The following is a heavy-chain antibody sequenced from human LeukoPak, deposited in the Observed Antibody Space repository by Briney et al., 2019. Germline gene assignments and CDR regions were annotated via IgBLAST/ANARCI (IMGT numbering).Heavy chain of an antibody. V-gene: IGHV1-18*01. CDR2: ISTYNGNT. CDR3: AGEYCSGGSCCLFDY. J-gene: IGHJ4*02. D-gene: IGHD2-15*01. Sequence: ASVKVSFKASGYTFTSYGISWVRQAPGQGLEWMGWISTYNGNTNYAPKLQGRVTMTTDTSTSTAYMELRSLRSDDTAVYYCAGEYCSGGSCCLFDYWGQGTRVTVSS. CDR1: GYTFTSYG.